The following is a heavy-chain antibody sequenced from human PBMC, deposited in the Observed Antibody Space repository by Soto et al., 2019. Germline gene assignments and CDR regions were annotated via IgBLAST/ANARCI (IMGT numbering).Heavy chain of an antibody. J-gene: IGHJ4*02. CDR3: AKDPETYYDYVWGSTFDY. D-gene: IGHD3-16*01. CDR1: GFTFSSYA. CDR2: ISGSGGST. Sequence: GGSLRLSCAASGFTFSSYAMSWVRQAPGKGLEWVSAISGSGGSTYYADSVKGRFTISRDNSKNTLYLQMNSLRAEDTAVYYCAKDPETYYDYVWGSTFDYWGQGTLVTVSS. V-gene: IGHV3-23*01.